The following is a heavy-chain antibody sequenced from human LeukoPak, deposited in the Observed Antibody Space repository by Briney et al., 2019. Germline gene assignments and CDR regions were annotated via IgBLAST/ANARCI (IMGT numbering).Heavy chain of an antibody. D-gene: IGHD2-15*01. J-gene: IGHJ5*02. CDR3: ARGVRCSGGSCYSRAGNWFDP. CDR1: GGTFSSYT. V-gene: IGHV1-69*02. Sequence: SVKVSCKASGGTFSSYTISWVRQAPGQGLEWMGRIIPILGIANYAQKFQGRVTVTADKSTSTAYMELSSLRSEDTAVYYCARGVRCSGGSCYSRAGNWFDPWGQGTLVTVSS. CDR2: IIPILGIA.